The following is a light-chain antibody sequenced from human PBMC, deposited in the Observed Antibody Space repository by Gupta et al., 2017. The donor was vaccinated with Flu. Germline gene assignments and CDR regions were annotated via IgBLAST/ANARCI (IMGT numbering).Light chain of an antibody. CDR3: QTWGTGPSYV. CDR2: LNSDGSH. CDR1: GHSSYA. V-gene: IGLV4-69*01. J-gene: IGLJ1*01. Sequence: GHSSYAIAWHQQQPEKGPRYLMKLNSDGSHSKGDGIPDRFSGSSSGAERYLTISSLQSEDEADYYCQTWGTGPSYVFGTGTKVTVL.